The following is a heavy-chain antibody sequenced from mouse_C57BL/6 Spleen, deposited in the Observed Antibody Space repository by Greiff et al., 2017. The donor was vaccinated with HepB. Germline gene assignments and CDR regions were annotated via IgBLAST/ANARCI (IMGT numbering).Heavy chain of an antibody. J-gene: IGHJ3*01. CDR3: ARKDYYSNFFAY. D-gene: IGHD2-5*01. CDR2: ISSGSSTI. Sequence: EVMLVESGGGLVKPGGSLKLSCAASGFTFSDYGMHWVRQAPEKGLEWVAYISSGSSTIYYADTVKGRFTISRDNAKNTLFLQMTSLRSEDTAMYYCARKDYYSNFFAYWGQGTLLTVSA. CDR1: GFTFSDYG. V-gene: IGHV5-17*01.